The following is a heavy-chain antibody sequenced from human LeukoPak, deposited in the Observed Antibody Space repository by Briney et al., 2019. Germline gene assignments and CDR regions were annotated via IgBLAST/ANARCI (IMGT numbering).Heavy chain of an antibody. Sequence: ASVTVSCKASGYTFTSYGISWVRQAPGQGLEWMGWISAYNGNTNYAQKLQGRVTMTTDTSTSTAYMELRSLRSDDTAVYYCARGSSSWYYPKHFDYWGQGTLVTVSS. V-gene: IGHV1-18*01. D-gene: IGHD6-13*01. J-gene: IGHJ4*02. CDR2: ISAYNGNT. CDR1: GYTFTSYG. CDR3: ARGSSSWYYPKHFDY.